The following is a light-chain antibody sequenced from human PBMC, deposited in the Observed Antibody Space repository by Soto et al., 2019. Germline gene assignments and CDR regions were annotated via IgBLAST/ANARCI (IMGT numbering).Light chain of an antibody. CDR1: QSVSSSY. Sequence: DIVLTQSPGPLSLSPGERATLSCRSSQSVSSSYLAWYQQKPGQAPRLLIYGASSRATGIPARFSGSGSGTDFTLTISSLEPEEFAVYYCQQRSNWPRSITFGQGTRLEIK. CDR3: QQRSNWPRSIT. J-gene: IGKJ5*01. V-gene: IGKV3D-20*02. CDR2: GAS.